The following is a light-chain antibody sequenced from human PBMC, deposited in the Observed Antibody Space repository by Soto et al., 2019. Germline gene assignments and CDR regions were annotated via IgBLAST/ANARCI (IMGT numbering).Light chain of an antibody. V-gene: IGKV3-11*01. Sequence: EIVLTQSPATLSLSPGERATLSCRASQSVRRYLAWYQQKPGQAPRLLIYDASNRAPGIPARFSGSGSGTDFTLTISSQAPEDFAVYYCQQRSDWPSTVGGGTKLQIK. J-gene: IGKJ4*01. CDR1: QSVRRY. CDR3: QQRSDWPST. CDR2: DAS.